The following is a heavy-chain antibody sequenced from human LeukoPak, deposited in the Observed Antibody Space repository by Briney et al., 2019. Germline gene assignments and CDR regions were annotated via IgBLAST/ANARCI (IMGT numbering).Heavy chain of an antibody. CDR3: AKATDDYYFDY. CDR1: GFAFNNAW. D-gene: IGHD3-16*01. V-gene: IGHV3-23*01. CDR2: ISGSGGST. J-gene: IGHJ4*02. Sequence: GESLRLSCAASGFAFNNAWMNWVRQAPGKGLEWVSAISGSGGSTYYADSVKGRFTISRDNSKNTLYLQMNSLRAEDTAVYYCAKATDDYYFDYWGQGTPVTVSS.